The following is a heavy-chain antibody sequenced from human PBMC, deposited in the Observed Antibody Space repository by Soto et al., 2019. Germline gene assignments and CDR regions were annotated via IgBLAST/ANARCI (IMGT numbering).Heavy chain of an antibody. D-gene: IGHD2-15*01. CDR3: ARHRGYCSGGSCYIDY. CDR2: IYYAGST. CDR1: GGSMISYY. V-gene: IGHV4-59*08. J-gene: IGHJ4*02. Sequence: TLSLTCTVSGGSMISYYWSWIRQPPGRGLEWIGFIYYAGSTKYNPSLNSRVTISVDTSKNQFSLKLSSVTAADTAVYYCARHRGYCSGGSCYIDYWGQGTLVTVSS.